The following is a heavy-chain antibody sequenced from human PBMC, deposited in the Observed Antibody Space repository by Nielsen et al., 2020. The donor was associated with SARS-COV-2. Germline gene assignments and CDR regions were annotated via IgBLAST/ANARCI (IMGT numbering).Heavy chain of an antibody. J-gene: IGHJ6*03. D-gene: IGHD3-3*01. CDR3: AKDLADSWSDDYSAYYNMDV. Sequence: GESLKISCAASGFTFSNAWMSWVRQAPGKGLEWVSAIFASGAGTYYADSVKGRFTISRDNSKNTLYLQMNSLRGEDTAVYYCAKDLADSWSDDYSAYYNMDVWGKGTTVTVSS. CDR2: IFASGAGT. CDR1: GFTFSNAW. V-gene: IGHV3-23*01.